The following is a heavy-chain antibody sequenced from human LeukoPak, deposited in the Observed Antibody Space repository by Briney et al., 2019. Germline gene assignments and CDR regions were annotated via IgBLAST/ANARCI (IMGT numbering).Heavy chain of an antibody. CDR2: ISSSSSYI. Sequence: PGGSLRLSCAASGFTFSSYSMNWVRQAPGKGLEWVSSISSSSSYIYYADSVKGRFTISRDNAKNSLYLQMNSLRAEDTAVYYCASLSGTYGNYFDYWGQGTLVTVSS. J-gene: IGHJ4*02. CDR1: GFTFSSYS. V-gene: IGHV3-21*01. D-gene: IGHD1-26*01. CDR3: ASLSGTYGNYFDY.